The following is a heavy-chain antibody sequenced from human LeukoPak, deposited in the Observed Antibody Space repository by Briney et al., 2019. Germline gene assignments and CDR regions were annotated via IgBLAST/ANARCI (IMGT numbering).Heavy chain of an antibody. J-gene: IGHJ4*02. D-gene: IGHD3-10*01. CDR3: ARVSTALRPGGDFDY. CDR1: GYTFTSYG. CDR2: ISAYNGNT. V-gene: IGHV1-18*01. Sequence: GASVKVSCKASGYTFTSYGISWVRQAPGQGLEWMGWISAYNGNTNYAQKLQGRVTMTTDTSTSTAYMELRSLRSDDTAVYYCARVSTALRPGGDFDYWGQGTLVTVSS.